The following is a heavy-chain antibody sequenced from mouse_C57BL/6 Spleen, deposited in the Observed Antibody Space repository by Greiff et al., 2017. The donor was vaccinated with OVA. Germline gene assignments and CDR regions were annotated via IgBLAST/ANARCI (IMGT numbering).Heavy chain of an antibody. Sequence: VQLQQSGAELVRPGTSVKVSCKASGYAFTNYLIEWVKQRPGQGLEWIGVINPGSGGTNYNEKFKGKATLTADKSSSTAYMQLSSLTSEDSAVYFCARSQLGFLYAMDDWGQGTSVTVSS. CDR2: INPGSGGT. D-gene: IGHD4-1*02. CDR3: ARSQLGFLYAMDD. J-gene: IGHJ4*01. CDR1: GYAFTNYL. V-gene: IGHV1-54*01.